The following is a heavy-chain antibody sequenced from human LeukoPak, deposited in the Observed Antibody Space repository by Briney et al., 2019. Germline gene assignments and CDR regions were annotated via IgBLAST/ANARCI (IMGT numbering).Heavy chain of an antibody. CDR3: ASSAGGAYGQY. J-gene: IGHJ4*02. D-gene: IGHD2-21*01. V-gene: IGHV4-31*03. CDR2: VYYDGRT. CDR1: GGSINRGGYY. Sequence: PSETLSLTCTVSGGSINRGGYYWSWVRQHPVKGLLWIGYVYYDGRTYLNESLSSRLSISLDTPKNRFSLMLRSVTVEDTAVYYCASSAGGAYGQYWGQGRLVTVSS.